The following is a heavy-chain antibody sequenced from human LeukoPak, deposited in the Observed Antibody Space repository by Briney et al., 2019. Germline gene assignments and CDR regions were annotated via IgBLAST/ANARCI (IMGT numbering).Heavy chain of an antibody. J-gene: IGHJ5*02. CDR1: GGSISSGDYY. CDR2: IYYSGST. V-gene: IGHV4-30-4*01. Sequence: SQTLSLTCTVSGGSISSGDYYWSWIRKPPGKGLERIGYIYYSGSTYYNPSLKSRLTISVDTSKNQFSLRLSSVTAADTAVYYCARGGYCSSTSCYRVRFDPWGQGTLVTVSS. D-gene: IGHD2-2*01. CDR3: ARGGYCSSTSCYRVRFDP.